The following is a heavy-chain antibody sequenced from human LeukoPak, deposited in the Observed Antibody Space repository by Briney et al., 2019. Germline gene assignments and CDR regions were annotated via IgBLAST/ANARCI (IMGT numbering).Heavy chain of an antibody. Sequence: PGGSLRLSCAASGFTFSSYAMHWVRQAPGKGLEWVAVISYDGSNKKYGDSVKGRFTISRDNSKNTLYLQMNSLRAEDTAVYYCAITVTNYYYMDVWGKGTTVTISS. J-gene: IGHJ6*03. CDR3: AITVTNYYYMDV. V-gene: IGHV3-30*14. D-gene: IGHD4-17*01. CDR2: ISYDGSNK. CDR1: GFTFSSYA.